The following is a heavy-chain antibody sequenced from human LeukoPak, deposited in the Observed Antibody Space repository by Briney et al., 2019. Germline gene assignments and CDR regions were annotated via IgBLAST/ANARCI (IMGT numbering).Heavy chain of an antibody. CDR3: AGEYFPPGLLTIVFDN. J-gene: IGHJ4*02. CDR2: IGYDGSQK. V-gene: IGHV3-7*01. Sequence: GGSLRLSCAASGFSLSSYYMSWVRQAPGKGLEWLANIGYDGSQKNYEDSLEGRFTISKDNAKNSLFLEINSLRAEDTAVYYCAGEYFPPGLLTIVFDNWGQGTLVTVSS. CDR1: GFSLSSYY. D-gene: IGHD3-9*01.